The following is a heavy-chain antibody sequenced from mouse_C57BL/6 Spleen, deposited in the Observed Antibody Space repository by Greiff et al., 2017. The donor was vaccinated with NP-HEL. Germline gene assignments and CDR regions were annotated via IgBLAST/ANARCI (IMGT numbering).Heavy chain of an antibody. CDR2: IYPGDGDT. D-gene: IGHD2-1*01. V-gene: IGHV1-82*01. CDR3: ARYGNYEGFDY. CDR1: GYAFSSSW. J-gene: IGHJ2*01. Sequence: QVQLKQSGPELVKPGASVKISCKASGYAFSSSWMNWVKQRPGKGLEWIGRIYPGDGDTNYNGKFKGKATLTADKSSSTAYMQLSSLTSEDSAVYFCARYGNYEGFDYWGQGTTLTVSS.